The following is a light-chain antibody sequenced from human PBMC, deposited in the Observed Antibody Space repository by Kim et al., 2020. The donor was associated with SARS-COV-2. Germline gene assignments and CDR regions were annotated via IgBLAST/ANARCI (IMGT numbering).Light chain of an antibody. J-gene: IGKJ1*01. CDR2: KGC. Sequence: RGAISCRSRERRVHRDVNTDLKWLHQRQGDASRRLMNKGCRRDSVGPDRCSGWGSGTDGALEIGRVEAEDVGVYYCLQVEHWPQAFGQGTRVDVK. V-gene: IGKV2-30*02. CDR1: ERRVHRDVNTD. CDR3: LQVEHWPQA.